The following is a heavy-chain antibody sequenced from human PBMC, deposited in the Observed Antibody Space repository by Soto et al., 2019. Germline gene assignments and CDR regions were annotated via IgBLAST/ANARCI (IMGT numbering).Heavy chain of an antibody. CDR2: ITGSGGST. CDR3: AKRSYENSGWFDY. CDR1: GFAFSDYA. V-gene: IGHV3-23*01. D-gene: IGHD3-22*01. Sequence: PGGSLRLSCAASGFAFSDYAMSWVRQAPGEGLAWISTITGSGGSTFYADSVKGRFTISRDISKNTLFLQMSSLRADDTAIYFCAKRSYENSGWFDYWGQGILVTVSS. J-gene: IGHJ4*02.